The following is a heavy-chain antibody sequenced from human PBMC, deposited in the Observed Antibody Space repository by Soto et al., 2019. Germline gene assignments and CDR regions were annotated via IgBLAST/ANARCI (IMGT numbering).Heavy chain of an antibody. V-gene: IGHV3-72*01. D-gene: IGHD1-26*01. Sequence: VQLVESGGGLVQPGGSLRLSRAASGFIFSDHYMDWVRQAPGKGLEWVGRIKNKANSYTTEYAASVKGRFTISRDDSKNSLYLQMNSLKTEDTAVRYCTRISLVGATGGRYFDYWGQGTLLTVSS. CDR1: GFIFSDHY. CDR2: IKNKANSYTT. J-gene: IGHJ4*02. CDR3: TRISLVGATGGRYFDY.